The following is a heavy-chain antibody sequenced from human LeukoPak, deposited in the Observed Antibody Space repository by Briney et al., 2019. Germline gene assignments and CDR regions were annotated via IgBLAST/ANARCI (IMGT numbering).Heavy chain of an antibody. CDR2: ISSSSNMI. CDR1: GLTFSNYE. Sequence: PGGSLRLSCAASGLTFSNYEMNWVRQAPWKGLEWLSYISSSSNMIFYAESVKGRFTISRDNAKNSLYLQMNSLGAEDTAIYYCATASGGWYRYYFDSWGQGILVTVSS. V-gene: IGHV3-48*03. D-gene: IGHD6-13*01. J-gene: IGHJ4*02. CDR3: ATASGGWYRYYFDS.